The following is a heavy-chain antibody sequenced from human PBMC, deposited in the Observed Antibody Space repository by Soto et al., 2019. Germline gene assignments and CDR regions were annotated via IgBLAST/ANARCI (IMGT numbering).Heavy chain of an antibody. CDR3: ARQIYDSDTGPNFQYYFDS. V-gene: IGHV5-51*01. Sequence: GESLKISCEGSGYTFTTYWIGWVRQMPGKGLEWMGIIYPADSDTRYSPSFQGQVTISVDKSISTAYLQWSSLKASDTAMYYCARQIYDSDTGPNFQYYFDSWGQGTPVTVSS. CDR1: GYTFTTYW. CDR2: IYPADSDT. D-gene: IGHD3-22*01. J-gene: IGHJ4*02.